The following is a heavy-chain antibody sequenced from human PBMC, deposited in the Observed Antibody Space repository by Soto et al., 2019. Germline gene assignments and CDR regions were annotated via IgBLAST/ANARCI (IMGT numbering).Heavy chain of an antibody. D-gene: IGHD2-8*02. Sequence: PGGSLRLSCVGSGFTVSTKYMSCVRQAPGKGLEWVSVIYSGGITYYADSVKGRFTISRDTSKNTLYLQMKSLRAEDTAVYYCARLTQFNTVDYWGQGTLVTVSS. CDR3: ARLTQFNTVDY. CDR2: IYSGGIT. CDR1: GFTVSTKY. V-gene: IGHV3-66*04. J-gene: IGHJ4*02.